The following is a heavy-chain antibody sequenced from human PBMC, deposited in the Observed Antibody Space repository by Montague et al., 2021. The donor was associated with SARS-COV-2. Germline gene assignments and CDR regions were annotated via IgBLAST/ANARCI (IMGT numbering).Heavy chain of an antibody. CDR1: GFYFSYA. CDR2: ISNDGSNK. J-gene: IGHJ4*02. V-gene: IGHV3-30*04. Sequence: SLRLSCAASGFYFSYAMHWVRQAPGKGLEWVALISNDGSNKHYADSVKGRFTISRDNSKSTLYLQVNSLRAEDTAVYYCARESGSFHDGGYFDYWGQGPLVTVSS. D-gene: IGHD1-26*01. CDR3: ARESGSFHDGGYFDY.